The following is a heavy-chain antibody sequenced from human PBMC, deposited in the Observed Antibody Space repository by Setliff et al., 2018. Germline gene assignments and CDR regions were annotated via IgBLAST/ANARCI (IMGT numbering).Heavy chain of an antibody. D-gene: IGHD3-10*01. CDR1: GYTFTGHY. V-gene: IGHV1-2*02. CDR2: INPCTGVT. J-gene: IGHJ6*04. CDR3: ARGTDYHGSGSYWAKDV. Sequence: ASVKVSCKASGYTFTGHYIHWVRQAPGQGLEWMGWINPCTGVTNYAQKFKGRVTMTRDTSITTVYMDLSSLKSDDTAVYYCARGTDYHGSGSYWAKDVWGKGTTVTVSS.